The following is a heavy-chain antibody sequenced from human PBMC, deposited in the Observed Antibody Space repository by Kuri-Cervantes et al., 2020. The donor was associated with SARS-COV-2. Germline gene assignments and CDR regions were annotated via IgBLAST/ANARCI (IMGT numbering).Heavy chain of an antibody. V-gene: IGHV4-59*01. J-gene: IGHJ4*02. CDR2: IYYSGST. CDR1: GGSISSYY. Sequence: SETLSLTCTVSGGSISSYYWSWIRQPPGKGLEWIGFIYYSGSTNYNPSLKSRVTISVDTSKNQFSLKLSSVTAADTAVYYCARVGGGYEGALDYWGQGTLVTVSS. CDR3: ARVGGGYEGALDY. D-gene: IGHD5-12*01.